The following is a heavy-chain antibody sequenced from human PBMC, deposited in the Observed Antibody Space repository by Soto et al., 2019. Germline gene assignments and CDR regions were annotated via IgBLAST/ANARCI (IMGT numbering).Heavy chain of an antibody. CDR2: INPNSGGT. J-gene: IGHJ5*02. Sequence: ASVKVSCKASGYSLSGYYLHWVRQAPGQGPEWMGWINPNSGGTKYVQKFQGRVTMTGDTSISTVYLELSRLRSDDTAVYYCARGWGIAAPGPNWFDPWGQGTLVTVSS. V-gene: IGHV1-2*02. CDR1: GYSLSGYY. CDR3: ARGWGIAAPGPNWFDP. D-gene: IGHD6-13*01.